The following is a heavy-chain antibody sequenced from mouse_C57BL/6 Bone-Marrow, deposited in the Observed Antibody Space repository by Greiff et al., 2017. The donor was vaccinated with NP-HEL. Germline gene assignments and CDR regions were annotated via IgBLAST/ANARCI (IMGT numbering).Heavy chain of an antibody. D-gene: IGHD4-1*01. J-gene: IGHJ2*01. Sequence: QVQLQQSGAELARPGASVKMSCKASGYTFTSYTMHWVKQRPGQGLEWIGYINPSSGYTKYNQKFKDKATLTADKSSSTAYMQLSSLTAEDSAVYYCARGGAGTNVDYWGQGTTLTVSS. CDR1: GYTFTSYT. CDR3: ARGGAGTNVDY. V-gene: IGHV1-4*01. CDR2: INPSSGYT.